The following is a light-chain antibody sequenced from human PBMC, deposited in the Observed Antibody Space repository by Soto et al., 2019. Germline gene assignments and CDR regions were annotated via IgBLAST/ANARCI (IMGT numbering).Light chain of an antibody. CDR2: EVS. CDR3: SSYAGNMNLI. Sequence: QSVLTQPPSASGSPGQSVTISCTGSSSDVGGHNHVSWYQQHPGKAPKLMIYEVSKRPSGVPGRFSGSKSVNTASLTVTGLQAEDEAGYYCSSYAGNMNLIFGGGTKLTVL. V-gene: IGLV2-8*01. J-gene: IGLJ2*01. CDR1: SSDVGGHNH.